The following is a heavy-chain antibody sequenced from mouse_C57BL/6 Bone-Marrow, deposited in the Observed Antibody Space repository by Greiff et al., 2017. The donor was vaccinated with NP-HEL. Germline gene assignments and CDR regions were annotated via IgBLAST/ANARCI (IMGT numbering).Heavy chain of an antibody. CDR2: IWTGGGT. CDR1: GFSLTSYA. D-gene: IGHD1-1*01. Sequence: VQLQQSGPGLVAPSQSLSITCTVSGFSLTSYAISWVRQPPGKGLEWLGVIWTGGGTNYNSALKSRLSISKDNSKSQVFLKMNSLQTDDTARYYCARNFAITTVVARDWYFDVWGTGTTVTVSS. CDR3: ARNFAITTVVARDWYFDV. V-gene: IGHV2-9-1*01. J-gene: IGHJ1*03.